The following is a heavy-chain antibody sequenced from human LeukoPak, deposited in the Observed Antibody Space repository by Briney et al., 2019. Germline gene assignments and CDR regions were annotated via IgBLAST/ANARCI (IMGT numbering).Heavy chain of an antibody. Sequence: GGSLRLSCAASGFTLSSYSMNWVRQAPGKGLEWVSSISSSSSYIYYADSVKGRFTISRDNAKNSLYLQMNSLRAEDTAVYYCARDPLDYGDHDYWGQGTLVTVSS. D-gene: IGHD4-17*01. CDR1: GFTLSSYS. CDR2: ISSSSSYI. J-gene: IGHJ4*02. V-gene: IGHV3-21*01. CDR3: ARDPLDYGDHDY.